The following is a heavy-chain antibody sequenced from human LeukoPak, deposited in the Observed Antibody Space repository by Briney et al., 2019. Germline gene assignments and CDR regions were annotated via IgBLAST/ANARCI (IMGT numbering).Heavy chain of an antibody. V-gene: IGHV3-53*01. J-gene: IGHJ4*02. CDR2: IYSGGST. CDR3: ARDVYDSSGYYPYYFDY. D-gene: IGHD3-22*01. CDR1: GFTVSSNY. Sequence: GGSLRLSCAASGFTVSSNYMSWVRQAPGKGLEWVSVIYSGGSTYYADSVKGRFTISRDNSKNTLYLQMNSLRAEDTAVYYCARDVYDSSGYYPYYFDYWGQGTLVTVSS.